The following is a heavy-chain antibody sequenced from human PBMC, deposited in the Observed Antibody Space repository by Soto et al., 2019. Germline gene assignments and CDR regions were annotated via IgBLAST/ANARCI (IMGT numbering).Heavy chain of an antibody. J-gene: IGHJ4*02. D-gene: IGHD6-19*01. CDR2: INPANGKT. Sequence: QVQLVQSGAEVKKPGASVKVSCQASGYMFTTNAIHWVRQAPGHRLEWMAWINPANGKTKSSQKYQGRVTFTRDTSAPAAYMELPTLTPEDTAVYYCARHSGQWLVLATVDYWGQGTLVTVPS. CDR1: GYMFTTNA. CDR3: ARHSGQWLVLATVDY. V-gene: IGHV1-3*01.